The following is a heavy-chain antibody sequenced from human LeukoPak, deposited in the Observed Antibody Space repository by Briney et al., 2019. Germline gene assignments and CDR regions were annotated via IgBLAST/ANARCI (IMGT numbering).Heavy chain of an antibody. J-gene: IGHJ4*02. CDR3: ASSDTAMGRGFDY. CDR2: IEKNGSGK. V-gene: IGHV3-7*01. D-gene: IGHD5-18*01. Sequence: GGSLRLSCTVSGFIFSDSWMAWIRQAPGKGLEWVATIEKNGSGKNYVDSVKGRFTISRDNSKNTLYLQMNSLRAEDTAVYYCASSDTAMGRGFDYWGQGTLVTVSS. CDR1: GFIFSDSW.